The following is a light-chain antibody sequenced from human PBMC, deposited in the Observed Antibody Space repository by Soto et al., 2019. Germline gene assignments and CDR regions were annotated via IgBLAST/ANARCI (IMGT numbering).Light chain of an antibody. J-gene: IGLJ7*01. Sequence: QSALTQPASVSASPGQSITISCTGTSSDVGDYKYVSWYQQHPGKAPQLMIYEVTSRPSGVSNRFSGSKSGNTASLTISGLQAEDEADYYCSSYTSSSTLAVFGGGTQLTVL. CDR3: SSYTSSSTLAV. CDR1: SSDVGDYKY. CDR2: EVT. V-gene: IGLV2-14*01.